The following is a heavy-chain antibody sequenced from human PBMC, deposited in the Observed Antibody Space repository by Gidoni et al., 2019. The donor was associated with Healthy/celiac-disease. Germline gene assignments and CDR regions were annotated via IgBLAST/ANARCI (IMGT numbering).Heavy chain of an antibody. Sequence: QLQLQESGPGLVKPSETLSLTCTVSGGSISSSSYYWGWIRQPPGKGLEWIGSIYYSGSTYYNPSLKSRVTISVDTSKNQFSLKLSSVTAADTAVYYCAREVRVYNWNDVDMEDAFDIWGQGTMVTVSS. J-gene: IGHJ3*02. CDR3: AREVRVYNWNDVDMEDAFDI. CDR1: GGSISSSSYY. V-gene: IGHV4-39*07. CDR2: IYYSGST. D-gene: IGHD1-20*01.